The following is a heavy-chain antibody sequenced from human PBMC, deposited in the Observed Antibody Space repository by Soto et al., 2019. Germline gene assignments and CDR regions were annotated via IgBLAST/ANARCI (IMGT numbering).Heavy chain of an antibody. V-gene: IGHV4-59*01. J-gene: IGHJ6*02. CDR3: ARDRATSSSWLSYYYGMDV. CDR1: GGSISSYY. CDR2: IYYSGST. D-gene: IGHD6-13*01. Sequence: PSETLSLTCTVSGGSISSYYWSWIRQPPGKGLEWIGYIYYSGSTNYNPSLKSRVTISVDTSKNQFSLKLSSVTAADTAVYYCARDRATSSSWLSYYYGMDVWGQGTTVTVSS.